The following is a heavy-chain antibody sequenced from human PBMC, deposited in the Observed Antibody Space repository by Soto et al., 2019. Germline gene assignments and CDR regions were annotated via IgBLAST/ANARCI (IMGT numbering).Heavy chain of an antibody. CDR2: IYYSGST. J-gene: IGHJ4*02. CDR1: GGSVSSGSYY. D-gene: IGHD2-2*02. V-gene: IGHV4-61*01. Sequence: SETLSLTCTVSGGSVSSGSYYWSWIRQPPGKGLEWIGYIYYSGSTNYNPSLKSRVTISVDTSKNQFSLKLSSVTAADTAVYYCARHPIPYYFDYWGQGTLVTVSS. CDR3: ARHPIPYYFDY.